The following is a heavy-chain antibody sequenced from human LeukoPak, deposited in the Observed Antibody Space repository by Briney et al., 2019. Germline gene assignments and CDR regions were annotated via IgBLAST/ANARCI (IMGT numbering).Heavy chain of an antibody. CDR1: GFTFSSYA. CDR3: VKDDRGSDSYGPFDY. Sequence: GGSLRLSCSASGFTFSSYAMHWVRQAPGKGLEYVSAISSNGGSTYYADSVKGRFTISRDNSKNTLYLQMSSLRAEDTAVYYCVKDDRGSDSYGPFDYWGQGTLVTVSS. D-gene: IGHD5-18*01. V-gene: IGHV3-64D*06. J-gene: IGHJ4*02. CDR2: ISSNGGST.